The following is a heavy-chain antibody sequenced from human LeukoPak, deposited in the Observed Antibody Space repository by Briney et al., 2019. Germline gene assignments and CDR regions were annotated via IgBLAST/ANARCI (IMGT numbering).Heavy chain of an antibody. CDR3: AREDIAAAGTLDY. V-gene: IGHV3-7*01. CDR2: IKQDGSEK. CDR1: GFIFSSYG. D-gene: IGHD6-13*01. Sequence: GESLKISCAASGFIFSSYGMYWVRQAPGKGLEWVANIKQDGSEKYYVDSVKGRFTVSRDNAKNSLYLQMNSLRAEDTAVYYCAREDIAAAGTLDYWGQGTLVTVSS. J-gene: IGHJ4*02.